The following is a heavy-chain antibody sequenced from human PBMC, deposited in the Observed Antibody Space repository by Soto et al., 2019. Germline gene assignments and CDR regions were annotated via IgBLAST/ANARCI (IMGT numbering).Heavy chain of an antibody. CDR3: ARLGYCSGGSCYAFDY. D-gene: IGHD2-15*01. V-gene: IGHV1-69*02. J-gene: IGHJ4*02. Sequence: QVQLVQSGAEVKKPGSSVKVSCKASGGTFSSYTISWVRQAPGQGLEWMGRIIPILGIVNYAQKFQGRVTITADKSTSTAYMELSSLRSEDTAVYYCARLGYCSGGSCYAFDYWGQGTLVTVSS. CDR1: GGTFSSYT. CDR2: IIPILGIV.